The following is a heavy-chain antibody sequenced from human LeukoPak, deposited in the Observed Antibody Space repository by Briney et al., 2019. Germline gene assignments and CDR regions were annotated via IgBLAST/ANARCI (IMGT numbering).Heavy chain of an antibody. CDR2: INPRGGST. J-gene: IGHJ5*02. CDR3: ARSEIRPGWSDP. CDR1: GYLFITYY. D-gene: IGHD1-14*01. Sequence: ASVKVSCKASGYLFITYYMHWVRQAPGQGLEWMGIINPRGGSTSYAQKFQGRVTMTRDTSTSTVYMELSSLRSEDTAVYYCARSEIRPGWSDPWGQGTLVTVSS. V-gene: IGHV1-46*01.